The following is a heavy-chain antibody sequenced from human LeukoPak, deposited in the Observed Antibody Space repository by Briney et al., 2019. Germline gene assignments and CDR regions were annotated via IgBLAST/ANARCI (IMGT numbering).Heavy chain of an antibody. CDR1: GGSLSGYY. Sequence: SETLSLTCAVYGGSLSGYYWSWIRQPPGKGLEWIGEINHSGSTNYNPSLKSRVTISVDTSKNQFSLKLSSVTAADTAVYYCARSRGYCSGGSCYLAIDYWGQGTLVTVSS. V-gene: IGHV4-34*01. D-gene: IGHD2-15*01. J-gene: IGHJ4*02. CDR2: INHSGST. CDR3: ARSRGYCSGGSCYLAIDY.